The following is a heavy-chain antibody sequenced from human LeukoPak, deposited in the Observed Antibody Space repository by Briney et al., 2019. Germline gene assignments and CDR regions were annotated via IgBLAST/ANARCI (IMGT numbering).Heavy chain of an antibody. J-gene: IGHJ6*03. D-gene: IGHD3-10*01. CDR1: GGSISSGSYY. CDR2: INHSGST. CDR3: ARAVGSGSFQTYYYYMDV. Sequence: SQTLSLTCTVSGGSISSGSYYWSWIRQPPGKGLEWIGEINHSGSTNYNPSLKSRVTISVDTSKNQFSLKLSSVTAADTAVYYCARAVGSGSFQTYYYYMDVWGKGTTVTISS. V-gene: IGHV4-39*07.